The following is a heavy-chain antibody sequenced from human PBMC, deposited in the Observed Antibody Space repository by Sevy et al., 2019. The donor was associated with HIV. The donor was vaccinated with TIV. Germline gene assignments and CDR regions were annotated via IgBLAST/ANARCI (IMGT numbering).Heavy chain of an antibody. Sequence: GGSLRLSCAASGFTFSSYGMHWVRQAPGKGLEWVAVISYDGRNKYYAHSVKGRFTISRDNSKNTLYLQMNSLRAEDTAVYYCAKDRPLMIPLPPTFTPWFDPWGQGTLVTVSS. CDR2: ISYDGRNK. CDR3: AKDRPLMIPLPPTFTPWFDP. V-gene: IGHV3-30*18. J-gene: IGHJ5*02. D-gene: IGHD3-22*01. CDR1: GFTFSSYG.